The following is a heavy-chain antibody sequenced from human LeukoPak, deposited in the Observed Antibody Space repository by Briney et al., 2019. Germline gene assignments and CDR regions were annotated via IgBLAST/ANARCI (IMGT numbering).Heavy chain of an antibody. CDR2: ISTYNGNT. D-gene: IGHD6-19*01. Sequence: ASVKVSCKASGYTFTSYGISWVRQAPGQGLEWMGWISTYNGNTNYAQKLQGRVTTTTDTSTSTAYMEVRSLRSDDTAVYYCARGGRGYSSGRYYFDYWGQGTLVTVSS. CDR1: GYTFTSYG. J-gene: IGHJ4*02. V-gene: IGHV1-18*01. CDR3: ARGGRGYSSGRYYFDY.